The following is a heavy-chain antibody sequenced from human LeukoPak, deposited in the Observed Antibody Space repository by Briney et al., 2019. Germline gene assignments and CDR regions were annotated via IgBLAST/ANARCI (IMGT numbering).Heavy chain of an antibody. CDR2: INHSGST. CDR1: GFTVSSNY. Sequence: GSLRLSCAASGFTVSSNYMSWIRQPPGKGLEWIGEINHSGSTNYNPSLKSRVTISVDTSKNQFSLKLSSVTAADTAVYYCARGPLLRYFDWLLKGGAFDIWGQGTMVTVSS. J-gene: IGHJ3*02. V-gene: IGHV4-34*01. D-gene: IGHD3-9*01. CDR3: ARGPLLRYFDWLLKGGAFDI.